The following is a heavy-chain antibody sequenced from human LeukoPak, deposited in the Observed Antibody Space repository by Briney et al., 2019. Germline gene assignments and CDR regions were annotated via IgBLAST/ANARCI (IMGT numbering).Heavy chain of an antibody. CDR3: ARVLIRTGIVDY. V-gene: IGHV4-34*01. CDR2: INHSGST. D-gene: IGHD1-1*01. Sequence: PSETLSLTCAVYGGSFSGYYWSWIRQPPGKGLEWIGEINHSGSTNYNPSLKSRVTISVDTSKNQFSLKLSSVTAADTTVYHCARVLIRTGIVDYWGQGTLVTVSS. CDR1: GGSFSGYY. J-gene: IGHJ4*02.